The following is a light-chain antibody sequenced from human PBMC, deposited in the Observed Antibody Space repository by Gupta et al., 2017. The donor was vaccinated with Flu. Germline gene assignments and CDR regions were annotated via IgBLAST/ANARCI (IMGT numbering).Light chain of an antibody. CDR3: QSYDSSLSVV. J-gene: IGLJ2*01. Sequence: QSVLTQPPSGSGAPGQRVTISCTGSRSNIGAGYDVHWYQQLPGTAPKLLIYGTSNRPSGVPDRFSGSKSGTSASLAITGLQAEDEADYYCQSYDSSLSVVFGGGTKLTLL. V-gene: IGLV1-40*01. CDR2: GTS. CDR1: RSNIGAGYD.